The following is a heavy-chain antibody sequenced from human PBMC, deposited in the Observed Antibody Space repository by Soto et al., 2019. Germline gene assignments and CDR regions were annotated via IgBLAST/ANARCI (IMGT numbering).Heavy chain of an antibody. CDR3: ARVSRGYSYAGPFDY. CDR1: GFTFSSYA. Sequence: PGGSLRLSCAASGFTFSSYAMSWVRQAPGKGLEWVSAISGSGGSTYYADSVKGRFTISRDNSKNTLYLQMNSLRAEDTAVYYCARVSRGYSYAGPFDYWGQGTLVTVSS. D-gene: IGHD5-18*01. J-gene: IGHJ4*02. CDR2: ISGSGGST. V-gene: IGHV3-23*01.